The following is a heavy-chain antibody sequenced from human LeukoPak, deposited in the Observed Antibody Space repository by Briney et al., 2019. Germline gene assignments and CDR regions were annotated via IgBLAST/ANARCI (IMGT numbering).Heavy chain of an antibody. CDR2: INHSGST. Sequence: SETLSLTCAVYGGSFSGYYWSWIRQPPGKGLEWIGEINHSGSTNYNPSLKSRVTISVDTSKNQFSLKLSSVTAADTAVYYWALTGSGGYFDLWGRGTLVTVSS. CDR3: ALTGSGGYFDL. CDR1: GGSFSGYY. J-gene: IGHJ2*01. D-gene: IGHD3-9*01. V-gene: IGHV4-34*01.